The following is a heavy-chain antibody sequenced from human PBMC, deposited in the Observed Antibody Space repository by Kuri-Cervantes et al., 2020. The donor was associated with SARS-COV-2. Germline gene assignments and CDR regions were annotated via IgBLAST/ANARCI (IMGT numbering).Heavy chain of an antibody. CDR1: GDTFSSYT. CDR3: ARDWDDFWSGYYYFDY. CDR2: IIPIFGTA. D-gene: IGHD3-3*01. V-gene: IGHV1-69*06. Sequence: SVKVSCKASGDTFSSYTISWVRQAPGQGLEWMGGIIPIFGTANYAQKFQGRVTITADKSTSTAYMELSSLRSEDTAVYYCARDWDDFWSGYYYFDYWGQGTLVTVSS. J-gene: IGHJ4*02.